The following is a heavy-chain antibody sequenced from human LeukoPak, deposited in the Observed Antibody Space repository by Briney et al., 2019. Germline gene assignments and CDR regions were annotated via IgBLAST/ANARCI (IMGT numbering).Heavy chain of an antibody. CDR3: ARAAGPLAAPDF. D-gene: IGHD6-13*01. Sequence: SETLSLTCTVPGDSISSPGYYWGWIRQPPGKGLEWIGTIYYSGSTYYTPSLKSRVTISADTSKNQFSLKLSSVTAADTAVYYCARAAGPLAAPDFWGQGTPVTVSS. J-gene: IGHJ4*02. CDR1: GDSISSPGYY. CDR2: IYYSGST. V-gene: IGHV4-39*01.